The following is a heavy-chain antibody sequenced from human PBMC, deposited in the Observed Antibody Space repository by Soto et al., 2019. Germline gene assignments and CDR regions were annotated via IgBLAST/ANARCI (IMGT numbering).Heavy chain of an antibody. J-gene: IGHJ5*02. Sequence: QVQLVQSGAEVKKPGSSVKVSCKASGGTFSSYAMSWVRQSPGQGLEWMGGIIPIFGTANYAQKFQGRVTITADESTSTAYMELSSLRSEDTAVYYCAVDSYSSSWLYNWFEPLGQGTLVAVSS. D-gene: IGHD6-13*01. CDR1: GGTFSSYA. CDR3: AVDSYSSSWLYNWFEP. V-gene: IGHV1-69*01. CDR2: IIPIFGTA.